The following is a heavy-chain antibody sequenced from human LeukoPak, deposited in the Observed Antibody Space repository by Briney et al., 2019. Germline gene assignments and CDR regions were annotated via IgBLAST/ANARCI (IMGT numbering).Heavy chain of an antibody. J-gene: IGHJ4*02. D-gene: IGHD6-13*01. Sequence: PGGSLRLSCVASGLPIADFAMHWVRQAPGKGLEWVSLISGDGVSTFYADSVKGRFSISRDNSKNSLYLEMNSLRTEDAAMYYCARAKWPVAAGQFDYWGQGTLVTVSS. V-gene: IGHV3-43*02. CDR1: GLPIADFA. CDR3: ARAKWPVAAGQFDY. CDR2: ISGDGVST.